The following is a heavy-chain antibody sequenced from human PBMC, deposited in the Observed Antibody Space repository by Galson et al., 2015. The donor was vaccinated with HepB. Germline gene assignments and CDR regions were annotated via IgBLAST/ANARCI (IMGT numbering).Heavy chain of an antibody. CDR2: ISEIGYST. V-gene: IGHV3-23*01. CDR1: GFTFSSYA. Sequence: SLRLSCAASGFTFSSYAISWVRQAPGKGLEWVSGISEIGYSTYYADSVKGRFTISRDNSKNTLFLQMNSLRAEDTAVYYCAKRYDSSGYYYFDYRGQGTLVTVSS. D-gene: IGHD3-22*01. J-gene: IGHJ4*02. CDR3: AKRYDSSGYYYFDY.